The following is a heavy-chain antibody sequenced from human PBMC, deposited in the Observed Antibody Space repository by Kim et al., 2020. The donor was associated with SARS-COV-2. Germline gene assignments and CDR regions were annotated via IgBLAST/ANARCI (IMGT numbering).Heavy chain of an antibody. V-gene: IGHV3-53*01. CDR2: IYSGGST. CDR1: GFTVSSNY. Sequence: GGSLRLSCAASGFTVSSNYMSWVRQAPGKGLEWVSVIYSGGSTYYADSVKGRFTISRDNSKNTLYLQMNSLRAEDTAVYYCARDFPWFGEPRDDYWGQGTLVTVSS. CDR3: ARDFPWFGEPRDDY. D-gene: IGHD3-10*01. J-gene: IGHJ4*02.